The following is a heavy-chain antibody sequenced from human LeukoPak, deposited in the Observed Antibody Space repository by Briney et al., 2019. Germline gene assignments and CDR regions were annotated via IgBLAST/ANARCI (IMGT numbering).Heavy chain of an antibody. CDR3: ARGWDIVLVVYAYMDV. V-gene: IGHV3-21*01. CDR1: GFTFSSYS. CDR2: IGSSSSYI. J-gene: IGHJ6*03. D-gene: IGHD2-8*02. Sequence: GGSLRLSCAASGFTFSSYSMNWVRHAPGKGLEWVSSIGSSSSYIYYADSVKGRFTISRDNAKNSLYLQMNSLRAEDTAVYYCARGWDIVLVVYAYMDVWGKGTTVTVSS.